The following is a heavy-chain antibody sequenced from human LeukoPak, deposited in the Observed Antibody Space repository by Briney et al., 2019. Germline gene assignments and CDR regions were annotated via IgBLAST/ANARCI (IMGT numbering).Heavy chain of an antibody. J-gene: IGHJ6*03. CDR3: ARVGAAAGTFFYYYYYYMDV. CDR2: IYYSGSP. V-gene: IGHV4-39*07. Sequence: PSETLSLTCTVSGGSISSSSYYWGWIRQPPGKGLEWIGSIYYSGSPYYNPSLKSRVTISVDTSKNQFSLKLSSMTAADTAVYYCARVGAAAGTFFYYYYYYMDVWGKGTTVTVSS. D-gene: IGHD6-13*01. CDR1: GGSISSSSYY.